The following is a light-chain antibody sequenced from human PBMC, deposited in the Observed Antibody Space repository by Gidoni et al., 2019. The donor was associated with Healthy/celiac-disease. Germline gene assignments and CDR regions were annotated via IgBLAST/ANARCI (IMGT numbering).Light chain of an antibody. CDR3: QQRSNWPYT. CDR1: QSVSSY. V-gene: IGKV3-11*01. J-gene: IGKJ2*01. CDR2: DAS. Sequence: EIVFTQSPATLSLSSGERATLSCRASQSVSSYLAWYQQKPGQAPRLLIYDASNRATGIPARFSGSGSGTDLTLTISSLEPEDFAVYYCQQRSNWPYTFGQGTKLEIK.